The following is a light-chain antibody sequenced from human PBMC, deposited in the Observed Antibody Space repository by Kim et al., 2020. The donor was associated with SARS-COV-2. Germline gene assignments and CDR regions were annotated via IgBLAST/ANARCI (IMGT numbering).Light chain of an antibody. CDR2: DAS. Sequence: LSPGERATPSCRASQSVSRSLAWYQQKPGQAPRLLIYDASKRATGIPARFSGSGSGTDFTLTITSLEPEVSAVYYCQQRGNWPLTFGGGTKVDIK. V-gene: IGKV3-11*01. CDR1: QSVSRS. J-gene: IGKJ4*01. CDR3: QQRGNWPLT.